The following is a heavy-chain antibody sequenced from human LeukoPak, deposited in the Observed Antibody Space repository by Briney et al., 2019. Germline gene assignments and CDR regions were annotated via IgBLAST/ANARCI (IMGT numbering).Heavy chain of an antibody. V-gene: IGHV1-8*01. J-gene: IGHJ6*02. CDR3: ARGGPPERWLRYIRTGYYYGMDV. CDR1: GYTFTSYD. CDR2: MNPNSGNT. Sequence: ASVKVSCKASGYTFTSYDINWVRQATGQGLEWMGWMNPNSGNTGYAQKFQGRVTMTRNTSISTAYMELSSLRSEDTAVYYCARGGPPERWLRYIRTGYYYGMDVWGQGTTVTVSS. D-gene: IGHD5-12*01.